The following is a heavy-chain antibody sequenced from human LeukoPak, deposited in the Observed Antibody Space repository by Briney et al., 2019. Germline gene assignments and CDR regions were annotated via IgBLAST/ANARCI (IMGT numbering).Heavy chain of an antibody. Sequence: SETLSLTCTVSGGSISSYYWSWIRQPPGKGLEWIGYIYYSGSTNYNPSLKSRVTISVDTSKNQFSLKLSSVTAADTAVYYCAREVGSWGAFDIWGQGTMVTVSS. CDR3: AREVGSWGAFDI. V-gene: IGHV4-59*01. CDR2: IYYSGST. J-gene: IGHJ3*02. CDR1: GGSISSYY. D-gene: IGHD1-26*01.